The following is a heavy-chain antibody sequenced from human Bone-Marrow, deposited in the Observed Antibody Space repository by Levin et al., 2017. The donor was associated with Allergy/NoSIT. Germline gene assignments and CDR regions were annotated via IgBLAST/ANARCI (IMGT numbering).Heavy chain of an antibody. D-gene: IGHD6-13*01. CDR3: AKAENSSSWYRAFDI. V-gene: IGHV3-23*01. Sequence: GGSLRLSCAASGFTFNSCAMSWVRQAPGKGLEWVSTFSGSGDNTFYTDSVKGRFTISRDSSKNTLYLQMNNLRAEDTAVYYCAKAENSSSWYRAFDIWGQGTMVTVSS. J-gene: IGHJ3*02. CDR1: GFTFNSCA. CDR2: FSGSGDNT.